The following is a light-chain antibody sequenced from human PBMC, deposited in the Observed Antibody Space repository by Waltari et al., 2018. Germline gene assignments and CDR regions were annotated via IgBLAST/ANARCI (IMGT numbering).Light chain of an antibody. J-gene: IGKJ1*01. Sequence: MTQSPATLSVSPGERATLSCRASQSVSYDLAWYQQKPGQAPRLLIYGASARATGIPARFSGSGSGTEFTLTISSLQSEDFAVYYCQQYNNWPPGTFGQGTKVEIK. CDR2: GAS. V-gene: IGKV3-15*01. CDR1: QSVSYD. CDR3: QQYNNWPPGT.